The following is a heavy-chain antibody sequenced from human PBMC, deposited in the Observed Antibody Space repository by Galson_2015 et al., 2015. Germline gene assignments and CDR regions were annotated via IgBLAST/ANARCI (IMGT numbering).Heavy chain of an antibody. J-gene: IGHJ4*02. CDR3: ARDRRGVMITFGGVIVANY. CDR2: ISAYNGNT. D-gene: IGHD3-16*02. CDR1: GYTFTSYG. Sequence: SVKVSCKASGYTFTSYGISWVRQAPGQGLEWMGWISAYNGNTNYAQKLQGRVTMTTDTSTSTAYMELRSLRSDDTAVYYCARDRRGVMITFGGVIVANYWGQGTLVTVSS. V-gene: IGHV1-18*01.